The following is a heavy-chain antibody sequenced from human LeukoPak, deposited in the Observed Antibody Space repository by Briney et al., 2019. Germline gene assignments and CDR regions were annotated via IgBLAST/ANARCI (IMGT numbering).Heavy chain of an antibody. CDR3: ARDWDYGDAFDI. J-gene: IGHJ3*02. Sequence: GGSLRLSCAASGFTFSSYAMSWVRQAPGKGLEWVSAISGSGGSTYYADSVKGRFTISRDNSKNTLYLQMNSLRAEDTAVYYCARDWDYGDAFDIWGQGTMVTVSS. V-gene: IGHV3-23*01. D-gene: IGHD4-17*01. CDR2: ISGSGGST. CDR1: GFTFSSYA.